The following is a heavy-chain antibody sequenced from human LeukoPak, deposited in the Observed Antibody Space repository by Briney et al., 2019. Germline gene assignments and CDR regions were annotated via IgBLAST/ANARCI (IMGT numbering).Heavy chain of an antibody. CDR3: ARQDGSALYYFDY. J-gene: IGHJ4*01. D-gene: IGHD6-19*01. Sequence: GESLKISCKGSGCSFTSYWIAWVRQMPGKGLEWMGIIYPGDSDTRYSPSFQGQVTISADKSISTAYLQWSSLKASDSAMYYCARQDGSALYYFDYWGHGTLVTVSS. CDR1: GCSFTSYW. CDR2: IYPGDSDT. V-gene: IGHV5-51*01.